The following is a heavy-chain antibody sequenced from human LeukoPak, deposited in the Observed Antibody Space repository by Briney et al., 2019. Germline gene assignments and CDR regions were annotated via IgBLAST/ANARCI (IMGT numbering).Heavy chain of an antibody. CDR1: GGSISSSSYY. CDR2: IYYSGST. CDR3: ARGYDILTGYYRVDNWFDP. J-gene: IGHJ5*02. V-gene: IGHV4-39*07. Sequence: PSETLSLTCTVSGGSISSSSYYWGWIRQPPGKGLGWIGSIYYSGSTYYNPSLKSRVTISVDTSKNQFSLKLSSVTAADTAVYYCARGYDILTGYYRVDNWFDPWGQGTLVTVSS. D-gene: IGHD3-9*01.